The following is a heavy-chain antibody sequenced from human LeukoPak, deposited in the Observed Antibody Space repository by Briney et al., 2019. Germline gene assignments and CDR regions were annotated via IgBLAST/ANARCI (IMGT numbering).Heavy chain of an antibody. CDR1: GFTFSDYY. CDR3: AGGYYDFWSGYPFDP. V-gene: IGHV3-11*01. CDR2: IISIGSTI. J-gene: IGHJ5*02. Sequence: GGSLRLSCAACGFTFSDYYMSWIRQAPGKGLEWVSYIISIGSTIYYADSVKGRFTISRDNAKTSLYLQMNSLRAEDTAVYYCAGGYYDFWSGYPFDPWGQGTLVTVSS. D-gene: IGHD3-3*01.